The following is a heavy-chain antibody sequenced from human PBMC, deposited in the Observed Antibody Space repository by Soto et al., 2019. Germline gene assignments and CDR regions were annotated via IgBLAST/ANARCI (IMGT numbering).Heavy chain of an antibody. CDR3: AVVDSTGNWFDP. CDR1: GGSLSSSDFY. CDR2: MYYSGTT. J-gene: IGHJ5*02. V-gene: IGHV4-39*01. Sequence: ASETLSLTCTVSGGSLSSSDFYWGWLRQPPGKGLDFIGSMYYSGTTYYNPSLKKRITISVDTSKNQISLKLISVTAADTAVYYCAVVDSTGNWFDPWGQGALVTVSS. D-gene: IGHD3-22*01.